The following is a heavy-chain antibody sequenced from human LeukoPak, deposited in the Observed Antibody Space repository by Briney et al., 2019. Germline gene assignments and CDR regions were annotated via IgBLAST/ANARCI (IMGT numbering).Heavy chain of an antibody. Sequence: ASVKVSCKASGGTFSSYAISWVRQAPGQGLEWMGRIIPIFGTANYAQKFQGRVTITTDEPTSTAYMELSSLRSGDTAVYYCARGIERSSSWYYADYWGQGTLVTVSS. CDR3: ARGIERSSSWYYADY. CDR1: GGTFSSYA. D-gene: IGHD6-13*01. V-gene: IGHV1-69*05. J-gene: IGHJ4*02. CDR2: IIPIFGTA.